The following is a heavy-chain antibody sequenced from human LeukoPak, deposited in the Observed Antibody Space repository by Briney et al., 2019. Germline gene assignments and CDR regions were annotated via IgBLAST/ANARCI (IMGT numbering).Heavy chain of an antibody. CDR3: ARRYDYHYYYMDV. CDR2: INPNSGGT. D-gene: IGHD1-1*01. J-gene: IGHJ6*03. Sequence: ASVKVSCKASGYTFTSYGISWVRQAPGQGLEWMGWINPNSGGTNYAQKFQGRVTMTRDTSISTAYMELSRLRSDDTAVYYCARRYDYHYYYMDVWGKGTMVSVSS. V-gene: IGHV1-2*02. CDR1: GYTFTSYG.